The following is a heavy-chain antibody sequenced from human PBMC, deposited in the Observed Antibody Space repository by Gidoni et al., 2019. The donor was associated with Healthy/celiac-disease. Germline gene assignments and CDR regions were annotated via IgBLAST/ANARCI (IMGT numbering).Heavy chain of an antibody. CDR3: ARDPPHYCSGGSCYEYYYYYMDV. D-gene: IGHD2-15*01. CDR1: GFTFSRYS. J-gene: IGHJ6*03. Sequence: EVQLVESGGGRVKPGGSLRPSCAASGFTFSRYSMNWIRRAPGKGLEWVSSISSSSSYIYYADSVKGRFTISRDNAKNSLYLQMNSLRAEDTAVYYCARDPPHYCSGGSCYEYYYYYMDVWGKGTTVTVSS. CDR2: ISSSSSYI. V-gene: IGHV3-21*01.